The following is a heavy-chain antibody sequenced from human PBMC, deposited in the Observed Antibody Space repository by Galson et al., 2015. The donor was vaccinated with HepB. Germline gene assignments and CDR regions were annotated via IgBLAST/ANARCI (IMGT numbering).Heavy chain of an antibody. CDR1: GFTVSSNH. Sequence: SLRLSCAASGFTVSSNHMSWVRQAPGKGLEWVSVIYSGGSTYYADSVKGRFTISRDNSKNTLYLQMNSLRAEDTAVYYCARETTYYDSSPGAAFDIWGQGTMVTVSS. J-gene: IGHJ3*02. CDR2: IYSGGST. D-gene: IGHD3-22*01. CDR3: ARETTYYDSSPGAAFDI. V-gene: IGHV3-53*01.